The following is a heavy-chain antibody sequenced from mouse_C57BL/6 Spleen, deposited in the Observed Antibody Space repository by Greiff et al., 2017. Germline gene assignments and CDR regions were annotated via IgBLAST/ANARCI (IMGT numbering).Heavy chain of an antibody. D-gene: IGHD1-1*01. J-gene: IGHJ4*01. Sequence: QVQLQQSGAELAKPGASVKLSCKASGYTFTSYWMHWVKQRPGQGLAWIGYINPSSGYTKYNQKFKDKATLTADKSSSTAYMQMSSLTYEDSAVYYCARLFITTVVAKDYYAMDYWGQGTSVTVSS. CDR1: GYTFTSYW. CDR3: ARLFITTVVAKDYYAMDY. V-gene: IGHV1-7*01. CDR2: INPSSGYT.